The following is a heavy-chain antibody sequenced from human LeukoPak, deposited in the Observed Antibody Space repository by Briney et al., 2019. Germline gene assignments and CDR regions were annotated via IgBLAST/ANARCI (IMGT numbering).Heavy chain of an antibody. J-gene: IGHJ6*02. CDR2: ISGSGGST. Sequence: PGGSLRLSCAASGFTFSSYAMSWVRQAPGKGLEWVSAISGSGGSTYYADSVKGRFTISRDNSKNTLYLQMNSLRAEDTAVYYCAKDLDYYGSGSPLAYGVDVWGQGTTVTVSS. CDR3: AKDLDYYGSGSPLAYGVDV. D-gene: IGHD3-10*01. CDR1: GFTFSSYA. V-gene: IGHV3-23*01.